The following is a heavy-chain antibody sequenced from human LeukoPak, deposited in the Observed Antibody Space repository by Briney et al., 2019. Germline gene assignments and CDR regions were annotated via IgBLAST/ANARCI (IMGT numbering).Heavy chain of an antibody. D-gene: IGHD5-18*01. V-gene: IGHV3-21*01. J-gene: IGHJ4*02. Sequence: GGSLRLSCAASGFTFSSYNMNWVRQAPGKGLEWVSSISSSSSYIYSADSVKGRFTISRDNAKNSLYLQMNSLRAEDTAVYYCARQADTAMLIWSFTDYWGQGTLVTVSS. CDR2: ISSSSSYI. CDR1: GFTFSSYN. CDR3: ARQADTAMLIWSFTDY.